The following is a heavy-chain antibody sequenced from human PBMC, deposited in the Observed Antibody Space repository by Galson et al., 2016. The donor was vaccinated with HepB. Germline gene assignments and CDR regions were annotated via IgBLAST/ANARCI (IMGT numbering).Heavy chain of an antibody. D-gene: IGHD2-21*02. CDR3: VRDTVGVMTSFDL. J-gene: IGHJ4*02. CDR2: IWHDGSDE. CDR1: GFTFTSHA. V-gene: IGHV3-33*01. Sequence: SLRLSCAASGFTFTSHAMHWVRQAPGKGLDWVAVIWHDGSDEYYANSVRGRFTISRDNSMNTMFLQMDSLRADDTAVYYCVRDTVGVMTSFDLWGQGTQVIVSS.